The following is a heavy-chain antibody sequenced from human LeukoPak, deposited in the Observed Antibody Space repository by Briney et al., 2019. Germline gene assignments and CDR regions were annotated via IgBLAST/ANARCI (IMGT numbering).Heavy chain of an antibody. V-gene: IGHV4-59*08. CDR2: IYYSGST. D-gene: IGHD1-26*01. CDR1: GGSISSYY. J-gene: IGHJ4*02. CDR3: ARQEWELPGIDY. Sequence: SETLSLTCTVSGGSISSYYWSWIRQPPGKGLEWIGYIYYSGSTNYNPSLKSRVTISVDTSKNQFSLKLSSVTAADTAVYYCARQEWELPGIDYWGQGTLVTVSS.